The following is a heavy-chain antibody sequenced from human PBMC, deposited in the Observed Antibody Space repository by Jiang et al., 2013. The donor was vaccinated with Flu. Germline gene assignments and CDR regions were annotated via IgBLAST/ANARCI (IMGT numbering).Heavy chain of an antibody. CDR1: GGSISSSSYY. Sequence: ETLSLTCTVSGGSISSSSYYWGWIRQPPGKGLEWIGSIYYSGSTYYNPSLKSRVTISVDTSKNQFSLKLSSVTAADTAVYYCAIRLGGKQQLLRRSYGMDVWGQGTTVTVSS. V-gene: IGHV4-39*01. D-gene: IGHD6-13*01. CDR3: AIRLGGKQQLLRRSYGMDV. J-gene: IGHJ6*02. CDR2: IYYSGST.